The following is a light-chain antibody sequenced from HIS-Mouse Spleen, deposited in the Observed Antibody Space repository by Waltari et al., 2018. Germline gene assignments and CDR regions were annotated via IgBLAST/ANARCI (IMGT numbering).Light chain of an antibody. CDR3: QVWDSSSDHVV. J-gene: IGLJ2*01. CDR1: NIGRKS. Sequence: SYVLTQPPSVSVAPGKTARITCGGNNIGRKSVPWYQQKPGQAPVLVVYDASDRPSGIPERFSGSNSGNTATLTISRVEAGDEADYYCQVWDSSSDHVVFGGGTKLTVL. V-gene: IGLV3-21*03. CDR2: DAS.